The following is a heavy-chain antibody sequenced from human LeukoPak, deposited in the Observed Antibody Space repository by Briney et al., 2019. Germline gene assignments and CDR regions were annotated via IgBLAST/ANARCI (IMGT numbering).Heavy chain of an antibody. CDR2: IYSDGTT. CDR3: AKGVGYSYGYYFDY. Sequence: GSLRLSCAASGFAVSRNYMNWVRQAPGKGLECVSIIYSDGTTYSADSVKGRFTISRDNSKNTLYLQMNSLRAEDTAVYYCAKGVGYSYGYYFDYWGQGTLVTVSS. J-gene: IGHJ4*02. V-gene: IGHV3-53*01. CDR1: GFAVSRNY. D-gene: IGHD5-18*01.